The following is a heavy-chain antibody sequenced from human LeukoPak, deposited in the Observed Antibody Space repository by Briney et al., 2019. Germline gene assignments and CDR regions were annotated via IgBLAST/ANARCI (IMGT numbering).Heavy chain of an antibody. J-gene: IGHJ3*02. V-gene: IGHV3-74*01. CDR2: INSDGSST. D-gene: IGHD3-22*01. Sequence: GGSLRLSCAASGFTFSSYWMHWVRQAPGKGLVWVSRINSDGSSTSYADSVKGRFTITRDNAKNTLYLQMNSLRAEDTAVYYCAREYYYDSSGYDAFDIWGQGTMVTVSS. CDR3: AREYYYDSSGYDAFDI. CDR1: GFTFSSYW.